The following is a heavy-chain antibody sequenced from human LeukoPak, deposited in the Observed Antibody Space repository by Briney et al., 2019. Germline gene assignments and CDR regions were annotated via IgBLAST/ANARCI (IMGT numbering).Heavy chain of an antibody. Sequence: GRSLRLSCAASGFTFSSYAMHWVRQAPGKGLEWVAVISYDGSNKYYAAPVKGRFTTSRDNSKNTLYLQMNSLRAEDTAVYYCASPSGYEGYWGQGTLVTVSS. CDR2: ISYDGSNK. CDR1: GFTFSSYA. V-gene: IGHV3-30*04. CDR3: ASPSGYEGY. D-gene: IGHD5-12*01. J-gene: IGHJ4*02.